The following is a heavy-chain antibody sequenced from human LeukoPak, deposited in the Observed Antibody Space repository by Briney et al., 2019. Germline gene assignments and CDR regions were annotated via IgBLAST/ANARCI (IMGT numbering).Heavy chain of an antibody. Sequence: SETLSLTCAVYGGSFSGYYWSWIRQPPGKGLEWIGYIYYSGSTNYNPSLKSRVTISVETSKNEFSLKLRSVTAADTAVYYCARVTGYRIEDYFDYWGQGTLVTVSS. CDR3: ARVTGYRIEDYFDY. V-gene: IGHV4-59*01. CDR1: GGSFSGYY. J-gene: IGHJ4*02. CDR2: IYYSGST. D-gene: IGHD6-13*01.